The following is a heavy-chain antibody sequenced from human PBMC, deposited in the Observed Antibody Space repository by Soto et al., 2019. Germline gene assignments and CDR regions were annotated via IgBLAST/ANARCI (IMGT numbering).Heavy chain of an antibody. CDR3: AAYCSGGSCYSSSYMDV. J-gene: IGHJ6*03. Sequence: VASVKVSCKASGYTFTSYDINWVRQATGQGLEWMGWMNPNSGNTGYAQKFQGRVTMTRNTSISTAYMELSSLRSEDTAVYYCAAYCSGGSCYSSSYMDVWGKGTTVTVSS. CDR1: GYTFTSYD. D-gene: IGHD2-15*01. V-gene: IGHV1-8*01. CDR2: MNPNSGNT.